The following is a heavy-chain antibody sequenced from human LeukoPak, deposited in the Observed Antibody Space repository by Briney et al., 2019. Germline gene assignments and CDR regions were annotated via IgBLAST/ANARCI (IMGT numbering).Heavy chain of an antibody. CDR3: AKSYYYDTPAAFDI. D-gene: IGHD3-22*01. V-gene: IGHV3-9*01. CDR2: ISWNSGSI. Sequence: PGGSLRLSCAASGSTFDDYAMHWVRQAPGKGLEWVSGISWNSGSIGYADSVKGRFTISRDNAKNSLYLQMNSLRAEDTALYYCAKSYYYDTPAAFDIWGQGTMVTVSS. CDR1: GSTFDDYA. J-gene: IGHJ3*02.